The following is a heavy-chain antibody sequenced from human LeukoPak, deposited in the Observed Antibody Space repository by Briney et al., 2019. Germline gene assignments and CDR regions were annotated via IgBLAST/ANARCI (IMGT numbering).Heavy chain of an antibody. V-gene: IGHV4-59*01. CDR2: IYYSGST. Sequence: SETLSLTCTVSGGSISSYCWSWIRQPPGKGLEWIGYIYYSGSTNYNPSLKSRVTISVDTSKNQFSLKLSSVTAADTAVYYCARAYYYDSSGYYRADAFDIWGQGTMVTVSS. CDR1: GGSISSYC. D-gene: IGHD3-22*01. CDR3: ARAYYYDSSGYYRADAFDI. J-gene: IGHJ3*02.